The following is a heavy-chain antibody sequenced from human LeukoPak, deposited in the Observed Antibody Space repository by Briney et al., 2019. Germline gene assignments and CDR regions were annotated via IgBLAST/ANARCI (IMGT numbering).Heavy chain of an antibody. CDR1: GGSISSYY. V-gene: IGHV4-59*01. Sequence: PSETLSLTCTVSGGSISSYYWSWIRQPPGKGLEWIGYIYCSGSTNYNPSLKSRVTISVDTSKNQFSLKLSSVTAADTAVYYCARDNDYYMDVWGKGTTVTISS. J-gene: IGHJ6*03. CDR2: IYCSGST. CDR3: ARDNDYYMDV.